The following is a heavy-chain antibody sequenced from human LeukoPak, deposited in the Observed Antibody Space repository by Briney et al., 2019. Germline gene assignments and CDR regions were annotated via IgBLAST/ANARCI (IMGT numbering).Heavy chain of an antibody. CDR3: ARGRLYYDFWSGYYTGMWFDY. CDR1: GGSFSGYY. V-gene: IGHV4-34*01. CDR2: INHSGST. J-gene: IGHJ4*02. Sequence: SETLSLTCAVYGGSFSGYYWSWIRQPPGRGLEWIGEINHSGSTNYNPSLKSRVTISVDTSKNQFSLKLSSVTAADTAVYYCARGRLYYDFWSGYYTGMWFDYWGQGTLVTVSS. D-gene: IGHD3-3*01.